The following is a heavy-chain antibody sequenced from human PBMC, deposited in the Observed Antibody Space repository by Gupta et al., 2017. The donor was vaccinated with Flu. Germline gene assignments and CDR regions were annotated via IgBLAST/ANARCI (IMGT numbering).Heavy chain of an antibody. CDR1: GFTFSSYP. D-gene: IGHD5-18*01. CDR2: IFGNGEST. CDR3: VKDGDVAGYIYPDC. J-gene: IGHJ4*02. Sequence: EVQLVESGGGLVQPGGSLRLSCSASGFTFSSYPMHWVRQTPGRDLDSISSIFGNGESTYYADSVKGRFTISRDNSKNTLFLQMSSLRVEDTAVYYCVKDGDVAGYIYPDCWGQGTLVTVSS. V-gene: IGHV3-64D*06.